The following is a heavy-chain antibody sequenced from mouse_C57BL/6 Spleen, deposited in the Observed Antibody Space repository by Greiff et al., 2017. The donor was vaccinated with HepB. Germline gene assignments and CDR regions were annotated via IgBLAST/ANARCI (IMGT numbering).Heavy chain of an antibody. V-gene: IGHV1-74*01. D-gene: IGHD1-1*01. J-gene: IGHJ4*01. Sequence: VKLQQPGAELVKPGASVKVSCKASGYTFTSYWMHWVKQRPGQGLEWIGRIHPSDSDTNYNQKFKGKATLTVDKSSSTAYMQLSSLTSEDSAVYYCAVHYYGSGAYYYAMDYWGQGTSVTVSS. CDR3: AVHYYGSGAYYYAMDY. CDR1: GYTFTSYW. CDR2: IHPSDSDT.